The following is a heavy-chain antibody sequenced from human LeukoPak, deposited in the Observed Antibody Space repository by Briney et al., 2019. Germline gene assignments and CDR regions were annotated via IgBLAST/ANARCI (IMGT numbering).Heavy chain of an antibody. CDR3: ARDGLYYYYMDV. J-gene: IGHJ6*03. D-gene: IGHD2-2*03. CDR2: IYSGGST. CDR1: GFTVSSNY. Sequence: GGSLRLSCAASGFTVSSNYMSWVRQAPGKGLEWVSIIYSGGSTFYADSVKGRFTISRDNSKNTLYLQMNSLRAEDTAVYYCARDGLYYYYMDVWGKGTTVTVSS. V-gene: IGHV3-53*01.